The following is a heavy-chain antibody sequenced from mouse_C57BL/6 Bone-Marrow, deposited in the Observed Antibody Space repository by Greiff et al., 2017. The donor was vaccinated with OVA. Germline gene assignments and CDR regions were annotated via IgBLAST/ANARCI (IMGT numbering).Heavy chain of an antibody. CDR2: ISSGSSTI. CDR1: GFTFSDYG. D-gene: IGHD1-1*01. V-gene: IGHV5-17*01. CDR3: ARRRGYGSWFAY. Sequence: VQLKESGGGLVKPGGSLKLSCAASGFTFSDYGMHWVRQAPEKGLEWVAYISSGSSTIYYADTVKGRFTISRDNAKNTLFLQMTSLRSEDTAMXYCARRRGYGSWFAYGGRGTVVTVSA. J-gene: IGHJ3*01.